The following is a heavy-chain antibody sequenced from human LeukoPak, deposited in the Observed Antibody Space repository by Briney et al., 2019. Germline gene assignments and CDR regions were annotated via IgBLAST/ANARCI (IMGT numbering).Heavy chain of an antibody. CDR2: IYYSGST. J-gene: IGHJ4*02. CDR3: ASEALDDSSGSFDY. V-gene: IGHV4-39*01. D-gene: IGHD3-22*01. Sequence: PSETLSLTCTVSGGSISSSSYHWGWIRQPPGKGLEWIGSIYYSGSTYYNPSLKSRVTISVDTSKNQFSLKLSSVTAADTAVYYCASEALDDSSGSFDYWGQGTLVTVSS. CDR1: GGSISSSSYH.